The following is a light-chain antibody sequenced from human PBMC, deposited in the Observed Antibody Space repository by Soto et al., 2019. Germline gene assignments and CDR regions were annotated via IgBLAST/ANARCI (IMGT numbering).Light chain of an antibody. V-gene: IGLV1-40*01. CDR2: GVN. Sequence: QPALTQTPSVSGAPGQRVTISCTGSSSNIGAEYGIRWYQHLPGTAPKLLIYGVNSRPSGVPDRFSGSKSVSSASLAIAGLQAEDEADDYCQSYDDSLGGFYVFGTGTKVTVL. J-gene: IGLJ1*01. CDR3: QSYDDSLGGFYV. CDR1: SSNIGAEYG.